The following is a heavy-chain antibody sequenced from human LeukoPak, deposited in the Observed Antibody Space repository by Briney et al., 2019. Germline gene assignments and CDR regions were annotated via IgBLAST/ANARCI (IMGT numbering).Heavy chain of an antibody. Sequence: SETLSLTCTVSGGSISSGDYYWSWIRQPPGKGLEWIGYIYHSGSTYYNPSLKSRVTISVDTSKNQFSLKLSSVTAADTAVYYCASNLPPDYGGNSWYFDLWGRGTLVTVSS. J-gene: IGHJ2*01. V-gene: IGHV4-30-4*08. CDR3: ASNLPPDYGGNSWYFDL. D-gene: IGHD4-23*01. CDR1: GGSISSGDYY. CDR2: IYHSGST.